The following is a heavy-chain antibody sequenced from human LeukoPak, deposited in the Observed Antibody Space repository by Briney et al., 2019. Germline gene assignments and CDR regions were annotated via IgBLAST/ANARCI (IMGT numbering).Heavy chain of an antibody. J-gene: IGHJ4*02. Sequence: SGGSLRLSCAASGFTFSSYAMSWARQAPGEGRERVSAIRGSGGSTYSADSVEGRFTISRDNSKNTLYLQMNSLRAEDTAVYYCAKAPGYSYEYYFDYWGQGTLVTVSS. D-gene: IGHD5-18*01. CDR3: AKAPGYSYEYYFDY. V-gene: IGHV3-23*01. CDR2: IRGSGGST. CDR1: GFTFSSYA.